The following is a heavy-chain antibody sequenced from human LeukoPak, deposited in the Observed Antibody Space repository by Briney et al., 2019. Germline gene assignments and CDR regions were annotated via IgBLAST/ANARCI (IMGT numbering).Heavy chain of an antibody. J-gene: IGHJ4*02. D-gene: IGHD3-10*01. Sequence: PSETLSLTCAVSGGSFSGYYWNWIRQPPGKGLEWIGEINHSGSANYNPSLKSRVTISLDTTKNQFSLKLSSVTAADTAVYYCYRRNYGSGTVFWGQGTLVTVSS. CDR1: GGSFSGYY. CDR3: YRRNYGSGTVF. CDR2: INHSGSA. V-gene: IGHV4-34*01.